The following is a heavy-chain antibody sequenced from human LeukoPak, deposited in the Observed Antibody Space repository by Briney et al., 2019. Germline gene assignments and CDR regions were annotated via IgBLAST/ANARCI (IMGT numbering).Heavy chain of an antibody. V-gene: IGHV1-69*13. Sequence: GASVKVSCKASGGTFSSYAISWVRQAPGQGLEWMGGIIPIFGTANYAQKFQGRVTITADESTSTAYMELSSLRSEDTAVYYCARGAERITIFGVVITPYYYYYMDVWGKGTTVTVSS. J-gene: IGHJ6*03. CDR3: ARGAERITIFGVVITPYYYYYMDV. CDR1: GGTFSSYA. CDR2: IIPIFGTA. D-gene: IGHD3-3*01.